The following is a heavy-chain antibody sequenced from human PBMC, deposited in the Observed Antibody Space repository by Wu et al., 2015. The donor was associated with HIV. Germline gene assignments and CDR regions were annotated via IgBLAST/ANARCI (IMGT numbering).Heavy chain of an antibody. CDR1: GYTFTSYY. V-gene: IGHV1-46*01. CDR2: INPSGSTT. D-gene: IGHD5-24*01. CDR3: AREVGDGYRKFDY. Sequence: QVQLVQSGAEVKKPGASVKISCKASGYTFTSYYLHWVRQAPGQGLEWMGIINPSGSTTTNAQKFQGRVTITADTSTDTAYMELSRLRSEDTAVYYCAREVGDGYRKFDYWGQGTLVTVSS. J-gene: IGHJ4*02.